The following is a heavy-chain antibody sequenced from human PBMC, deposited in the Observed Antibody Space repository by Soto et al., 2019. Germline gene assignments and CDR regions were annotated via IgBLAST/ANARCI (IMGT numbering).Heavy chain of an antibody. CDR2: IYYSGST. D-gene: IGHD1-7*01. Sequence: PSETLSLTCTVSGGSISSYYWSWIRQPPGKGLEWIGYIYYSGSTNYNPSLKSRVTISVDTSKNQFSLKLSSVTAADTAVYYCARELELLISDYYYYGMDVWGQGTTVTVSS. V-gene: IGHV4-59*01. CDR1: GGSISSYY. CDR3: ARELELLISDYYYYGMDV. J-gene: IGHJ6*02.